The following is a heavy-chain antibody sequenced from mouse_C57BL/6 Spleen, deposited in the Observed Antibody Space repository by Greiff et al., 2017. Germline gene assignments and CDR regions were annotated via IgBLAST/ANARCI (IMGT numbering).Heavy chain of an antibody. J-gene: IGHJ4*01. D-gene: IGHD2-5*01. Sequence: QVQLKQSGAELVKPGASVKLSCKASGYTFTSYWMHWVKQRPGQGLEWIGMIHPNSGSTNYNEKFKSKATLTVDKSSSTAYMQLNSLTSEDSAVYYYAREGYSNYYAMDYWGQGTSVTVSS. CDR2: IHPNSGST. V-gene: IGHV1-64*01. CDR3: AREGYSNYYAMDY. CDR1: GYTFTSYW.